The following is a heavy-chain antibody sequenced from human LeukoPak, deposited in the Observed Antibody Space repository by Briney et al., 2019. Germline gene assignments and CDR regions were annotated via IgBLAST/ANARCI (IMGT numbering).Heavy chain of an antibody. V-gene: IGHV4-39*07. CDR2: IYYSGST. CDR3: ARAVGSGSFQTYYYYMDV. Sequence: PSETLSLTCTVSGASISSTTYYWGWIRQPPRKGLEWIASIYYSGSTNYNPSLKSRVTMSVDTSKNQFSLKLSSVTAADTAVYYCARAVGSGSFQTYYYYMDVWGKGTTVTVSS. J-gene: IGHJ6*03. D-gene: IGHD3-10*01. CDR1: GASISSTTYY.